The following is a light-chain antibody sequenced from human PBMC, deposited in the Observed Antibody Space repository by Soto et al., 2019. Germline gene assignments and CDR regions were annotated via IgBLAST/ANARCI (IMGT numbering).Light chain of an antibody. CDR3: QQTYSTPWT. Sequence: IQLTQSPSSLSASVGDRVTIACRASQSISSYLNWYQHKPGKAPKLLIYAASSLQSGVPSRFSGSGSGTEFTLTISSLQPEDFATYYCQQTYSTPWTFGQGTKVDIK. CDR1: QSISSY. J-gene: IGKJ1*01. CDR2: AAS. V-gene: IGKV1-39*01.